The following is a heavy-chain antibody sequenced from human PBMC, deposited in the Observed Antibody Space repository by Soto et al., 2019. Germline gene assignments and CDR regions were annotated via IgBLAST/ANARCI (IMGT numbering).Heavy chain of an antibody. CDR1: GGSISSGDYY. CDR3: ASYGGNSNFPH. V-gene: IGHV4-30-4*01. J-gene: IGHJ1*01. D-gene: IGHD4-17*01. Sequence: QVQLQESGPGLVKPSQTLSLTCTVSGGSISSGDYYWSWIRQPPGKGLEWIGYIYYSGSTYYNPSIKLRATISVDTPKTQFSPKLSSATAADTAVYLCASYGGNSNFPHWGQRTLVTVSS. CDR2: IYYSGST.